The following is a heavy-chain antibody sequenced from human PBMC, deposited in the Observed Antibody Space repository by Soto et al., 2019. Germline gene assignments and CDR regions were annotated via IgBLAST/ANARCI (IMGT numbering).Heavy chain of an antibody. CDR3: AKRRGAGGHFAY. CDR1: GFTFTSYA. Sequence: PGGSLRLSCAASGFTFTSYAMGWVRQAPGKGLECVSVVSRGGSTHYADSVTGRFIVSRDNSKNTVSLQMNSLRADDTAVYYCAKRRGAGGHFAYWGQGALVTVSS. CDR2: VSRGGST. D-gene: IGHD2-15*01. V-gene: IGHV3-23*01. J-gene: IGHJ4*02.